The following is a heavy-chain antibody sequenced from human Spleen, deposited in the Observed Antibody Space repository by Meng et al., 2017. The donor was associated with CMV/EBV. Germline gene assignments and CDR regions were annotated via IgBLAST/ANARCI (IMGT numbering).Heavy chain of an antibody. Sequence: SGPTLVKPTQTLTLTCTFSGFSLSTSGVGVGWIRQPPGKALEWLVLIYWNDDKRYSPSLKSRLTITKDTSKNQVVLIMTNMDPVDTAAYYCAHRGSSRGSSNWYYYYGMDVWGQGTTVTVSS. CDR3: AHRGSSRGSSNWYYYYGMDV. V-gene: IGHV2-5*01. CDR1: GFSLSTSGVG. D-gene: IGHD6-13*01. CDR2: IYWNDDK. J-gene: IGHJ6*02.